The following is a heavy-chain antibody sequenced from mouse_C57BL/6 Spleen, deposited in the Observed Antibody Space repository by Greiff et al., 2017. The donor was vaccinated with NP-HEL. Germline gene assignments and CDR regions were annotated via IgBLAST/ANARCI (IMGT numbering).Heavy chain of an antibody. Sequence: EVQLVESGGDLVKPGGSLKLSCAASGFTFSSYGMSWVRQTPDKRLEWVATISSGGSYTYYPDSVKGRFTISRDNAKNTLYLQMSSLKSEDTAMYYCARPAMEAYYFDYWGQGTTLTVSS. CDR1: GFTFSSYG. D-gene: IGHD1-1*02. CDR2: ISSGGSYT. J-gene: IGHJ2*01. CDR3: ARPAMEAYYFDY. V-gene: IGHV5-6*01.